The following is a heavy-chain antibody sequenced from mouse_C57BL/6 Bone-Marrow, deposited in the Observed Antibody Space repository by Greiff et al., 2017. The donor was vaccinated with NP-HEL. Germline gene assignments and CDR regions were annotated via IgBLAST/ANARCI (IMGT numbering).Heavy chain of an antibody. Sequence: QVQLQQSGAELVKPGASVKLSCKASGYTFTEYPIHLVKQRSGQGLEGIGWFYPGRGSIKYNEKFKDKATLTANKSSSKVYMELSRLTSEDSAVYFCARPERGLYSNSRGAWFAYWCQGTLVTVSA. J-gene: IGHJ3*01. CDR3: ARPERGLYSNSRGAWFAY. V-gene: IGHV1-62-2*01. CDR1: GYTFTEYP. CDR2: FYPGRGSI. D-gene: IGHD2-5*01.